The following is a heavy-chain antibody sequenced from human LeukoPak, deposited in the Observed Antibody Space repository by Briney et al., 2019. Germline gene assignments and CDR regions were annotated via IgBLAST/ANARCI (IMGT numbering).Heavy chain of an antibody. D-gene: IGHD3-10*01. J-gene: IGHJ6*03. CDR2: ISTYNGNT. CDR3: AREYGSGSPGGYYYYMDV. V-gene: IGHV1-18*01. CDR1: GYTFTSHG. Sequence: GASVKVSCKASGYTFTSHGISWVRQAPGQGLEWMGWISTYNGNTNYAQKLQGRVSMTTDTSTSTAYMDLRSLRSDDTAVYYCAREYGSGSPGGYYYYMDVWGKGTTVTISS.